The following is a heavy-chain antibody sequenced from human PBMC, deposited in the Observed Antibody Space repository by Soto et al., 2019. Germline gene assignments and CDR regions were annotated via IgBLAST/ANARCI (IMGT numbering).Heavy chain of an antibody. CDR1: GFDFRSFE. V-gene: IGHV3-48*03. Sequence: GGSLRLSCGASGFDFRSFEMNWVRQSPAKGLEWVSYISSASSTIYYADSVKGRFTVSRDNAKNSLYLQMDSLRVEDTAVYYCARSYRSGWADFWGQGALVTVSS. J-gene: IGHJ4*02. CDR2: ISSASSTI. D-gene: IGHD6-19*01. CDR3: ARSYRSGWADF.